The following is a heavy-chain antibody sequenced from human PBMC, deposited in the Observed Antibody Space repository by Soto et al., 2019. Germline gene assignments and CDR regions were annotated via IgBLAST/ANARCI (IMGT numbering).Heavy chain of an antibody. CDR3: ARVLIDYYDSSGPYDYDMDV. CDR2: IYSGGST. D-gene: IGHD3-22*01. Sequence: GGSLRPSCAASGFAVSSNYMSWVRQAPEKGLEWVSVIYSGGSTYYADSEKGRFTIYKHNSKNTLYLLMNSLSAEDTAVYYCARVLIDYYDSSGPYDYDMDVWGQGTTVTVSS. V-gene: IGHV3-53*04. J-gene: IGHJ6*02. CDR1: GFAVSSNY.